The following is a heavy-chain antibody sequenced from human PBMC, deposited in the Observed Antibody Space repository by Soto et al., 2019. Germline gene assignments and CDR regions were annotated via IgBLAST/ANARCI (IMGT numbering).Heavy chain of an antibody. V-gene: IGHV4-30-4*01. D-gene: IGHD3-9*01. CDR2: IYYSGST. CDR1: GGSISSGDYY. Sequence: QVQLQESGPGLVKPSQTLSLTCTVSGGSISSGDYYWSWIRQPPGKGLEWIGYIYYSGSTYYNPSLKSRVTISVETSKNQFSLKLSSVTAADTAVYYCARDRKNYDILTGYSPASNWFDPWGQGTLVTVSS. J-gene: IGHJ5*02. CDR3: ARDRKNYDILTGYSPASNWFDP.